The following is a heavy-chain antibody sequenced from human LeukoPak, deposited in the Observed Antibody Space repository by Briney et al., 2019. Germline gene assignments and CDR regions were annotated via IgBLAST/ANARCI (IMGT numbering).Heavy chain of an antibody. Sequence: ASVKVSCKASGYTFTGYYMHWVRQAPGQGLEWMGWINPNSGGTNYAQKFQGRVTMTRDTSISTAYMELSRLRSDDTAVYYCARVDYYGSDTDFDYWGRGTLVTVSS. J-gene: IGHJ4*02. D-gene: IGHD3-10*01. V-gene: IGHV1-2*02. CDR3: ARVDYYGSDTDFDY. CDR1: GYTFTGYY. CDR2: INPNSGGT.